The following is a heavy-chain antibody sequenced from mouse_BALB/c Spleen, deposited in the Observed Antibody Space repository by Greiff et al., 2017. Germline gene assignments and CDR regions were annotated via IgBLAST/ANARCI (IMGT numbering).Heavy chain of an antibody. D-gene: IGHD2-14*01. V-gene: IGHV1-80*01. CDR1: GYAFSSYW. Sequence: QVQLQQSGAELVRPGSSVKISCKASGYAFSSYWMNWVKQRPGQGLEWIGQIYPGDGGTNYNGKFKGKATLTADKSSSPAYMELSSLTSEDSAVYFCAREVPPYAMDYWGQGTSVTVSS. CDR2: IYPGDGGT. CDR3: AREVPPYAMDY. J-gene: IGHJ4*01.